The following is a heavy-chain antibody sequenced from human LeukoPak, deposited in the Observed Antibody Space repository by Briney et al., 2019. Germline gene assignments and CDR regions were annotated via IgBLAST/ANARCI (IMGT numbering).Heavy chain of an antibody. J-gene: IGHJ5*02. V-gene: IGHV3-30-3*01. Sequence: GRSLRLSCAASGFTFSSYAMHWVRQAPGKGLEGVAFISYDGSNKYYADSVKGRFTISRDNSKNTLYLQMNSLRAEDTAVYYCARDACACPQVGARKSLFEPWGQGTLVTVSS. CDR1: GFTFSSYA. CDR3: ARDACACPQVGARKSLFEP. CDR2: ISYDGSNK. D-gene: IGHD1-26*01.